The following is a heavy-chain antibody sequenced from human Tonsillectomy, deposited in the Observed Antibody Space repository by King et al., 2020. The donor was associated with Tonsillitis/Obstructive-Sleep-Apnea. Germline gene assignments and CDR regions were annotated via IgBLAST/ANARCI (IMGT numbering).Heavy chain of an antibody. J-gene: IGHJ3*02. D-gene: IGHD2-15*01. CDR3: ARRVVPDAFDI. CDR1: GGSISGDY. CDR2: IFYTGRT. Sequence: MQLQESGPELVKPSETLSLTCTVSGGSISGDYWIWVRQPPGKGLEWIGYIFYTGRTSYNPSLESRVTMSADTSKNQFSLMLTSVTAADTAVYYCARRVVPDAFDIWGQGTMVTVSS. V-gene: IGHV4-59*08.